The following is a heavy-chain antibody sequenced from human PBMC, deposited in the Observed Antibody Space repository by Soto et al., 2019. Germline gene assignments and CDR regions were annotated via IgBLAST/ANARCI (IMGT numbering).Heavy chain of an antibody. CDR3: AREYCSGGSCYPTSQYXFDY. V-gene: IGHV1-69*13. CDR1: GGTXSSYA. Sequence: ASVXXSCKXSGGTXSSYAXXXXXXAPGQGLEWMGGXXXXFGTANYAQKFQGRVTITADESTRSAYMEPSSLRSEETAVYYCAREYCSGGSCYPTSQYXFDYWGQGTLVTVSS. J-gene: IGHJ4*02. CDR2: XXXXFGTA. D-gene: IGHD2-15*01.